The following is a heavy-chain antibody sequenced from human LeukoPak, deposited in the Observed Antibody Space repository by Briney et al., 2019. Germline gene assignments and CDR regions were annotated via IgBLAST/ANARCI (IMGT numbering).Heavy chain of an antibody. CDR3: ARYLDDSSSWYAFDY. J-gene: IGHJ4*02. CDR1: GYTFTSYA. D-gene: IGHD6-13*01. CDR2: INTNTGNP. Sequence: ASVKVSCKASGYTFTSYAMNWVRQAPGQGLEWMGWINTNTGNPTYAQGFAGRFVFSLDTSVSTAYLQISSLKAEDTAVYYCARYLDDSSSWYAFDYWGQGTLVTVSS. V-gene: IGHV7-4-1*02.